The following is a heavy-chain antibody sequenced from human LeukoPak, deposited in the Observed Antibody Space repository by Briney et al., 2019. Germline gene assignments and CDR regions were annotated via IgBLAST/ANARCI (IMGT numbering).Heavy chain of an antibody. CDR2: ISGGAGGA. Sequence: GGSLRLSCAASGFTFSSYAMNWVRQAPGKGLEWVSSISGGAGGAAYADSVKGRFTMSRDNSKNTLYLQMNSLRAEDTAIYYCAKDHPRQGVTAHTPFDYWGQGTLVTVSS. D-gene: IGHD2-15*01. J-gene: IGHJ4*02. CDR3: AKDHPRQGVTAHTPFDY. V-gene: IGHV3-23*01. CDR1: GFTFSSYA.